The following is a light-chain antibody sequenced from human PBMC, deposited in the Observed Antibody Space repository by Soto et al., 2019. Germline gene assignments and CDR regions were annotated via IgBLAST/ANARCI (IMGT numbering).Light chain of an antibody. CDR2: AAS. CDR1: QGIRNE. CDR3: LQDFDYPRT. J-gene: IGKJ1*01. V-gene: IGKV1-6*01. Sequence: ATQMTQSPSSLSASVGDTVTITCRASQGIRNELAWYQQAPGKAPTLLIYAASSVQSGVPSRFSGSGSDTDLTLTISSLQPEDFATYYCLQDFDYPRTFGQGTKVAI.